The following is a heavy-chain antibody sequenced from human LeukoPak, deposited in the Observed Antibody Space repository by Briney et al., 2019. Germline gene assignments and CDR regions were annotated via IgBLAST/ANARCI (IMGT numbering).Heavy chain of an antibody. D-gene: IGHD3-22*01. CDR1: GGSFSGYY. Sequence: PSETLSLTCAVYGGSFSGYYWSWIRQPPGKGLEWIGEINHSGSTNYNPSLKIRVTISVDTSKNQFSLKLSSVTAADTAVYYCARRRLASYYYDSSGYGPPLFDYWGQGTLVTVSS. J-gene: IGHJ4*02. V-gene: IGHV4-34*01. CDR2: INHSGST. CDR3: ARRRLASYYYDSSGYGPPLFDY.